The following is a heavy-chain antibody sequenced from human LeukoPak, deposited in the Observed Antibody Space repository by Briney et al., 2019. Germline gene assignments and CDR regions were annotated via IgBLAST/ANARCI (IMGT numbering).Heavy chain of an antibody. CDR3: ARGGGSYSLYYFDY. Sequence: GGSLRLSCAASGFTFSIYSMDWVRQAPGKGLEWVSSIISSGSYIYYADSVKGRFTISRDNAKNSLYLQMNSLGAEDTAVYYCARGGGSYSLYYFDYWGQGTLVTVSS. D-gene: IGHD1-26*01. CDR1: GFTFSIYS. J-gene: IGHJ4*02. V-gene: IGHV3-21*01. CDR2: IISSGSYI.